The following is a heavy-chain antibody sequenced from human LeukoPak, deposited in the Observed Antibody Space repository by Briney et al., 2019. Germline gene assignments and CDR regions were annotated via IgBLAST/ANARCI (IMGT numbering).Heavy chain of an antibody. D-gene: IGHD3-10*01. CDR2: IYYDGST. Sequence: PSETLSLTCAVYGGSFSGYYWSWIRQPPGKALEWIGYIYYDGSTNYNPSLRSRVTISLDMSKNQFSLKLNSVTAADTAVYYCARSHGSGSYYNLNDYWGQGTLVTVSS. J-gene: IGHJ4*02. CDR3: ARSHGSGSYYNLNDY. CDR1: GGSFSGYY. V-gene: IGHV4-59*01.